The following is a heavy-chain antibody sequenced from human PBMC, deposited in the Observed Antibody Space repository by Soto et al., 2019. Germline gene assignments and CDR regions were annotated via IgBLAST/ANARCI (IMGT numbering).Heavy chain of an antibody. D-gene: IGHD5-18*01. CDR2: IYYSGST. CDR3: ASMLYSYGWTHYFDY. V-gene: IGHV4-30-4*01. Sequence: SETLSLTCAVYGGSFSSGDYYWSWIRQPPGKGLEWIGYIYYSGSTNYNPSLKSRVTISVDTSKNQFSLKLSSVTAADTAVYYCASMLYSYGWTHYFDYWGQGTLVTVSS. CDR1: GGSFSSGDYY. J-gene: IGHJ4*02.